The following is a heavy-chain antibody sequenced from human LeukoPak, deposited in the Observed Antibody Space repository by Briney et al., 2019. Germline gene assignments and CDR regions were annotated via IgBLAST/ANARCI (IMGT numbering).Heavy chain of an antibody. CDR3: ARQKCTSTSCLTKNAFDI. Sequence: SETLSLTCTVSGSISSYYWSWIRQPPGTGLEWSGYIYTSESTNYNPSLKSRVTISVDTSKNQFSLDLSSVTAADTAVYYCARQKCTSTSCLTKNAFDIWGQGTMVTVSS. CDR1: GSISSYY. V-gene: IGHV4-4*09. CDR2: IYTSEST. J-gene: IGHJ3*02. D-gene: IGHD2-2*01.